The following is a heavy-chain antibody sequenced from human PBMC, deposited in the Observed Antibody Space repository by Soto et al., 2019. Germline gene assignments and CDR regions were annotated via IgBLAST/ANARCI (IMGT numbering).Heavy chain of an antibody. CDR2: ISYDGNNK. CDR3: AKPHSRSYYYYMDV. CDR1: GFTFSSYG. Sequence: QVQLVESGGGVVQPGRSLRLSCAASGFTFSSYGMHWVHQAPGKGLEWVALISYDGNNKYYRDSMKGRFTVSRDNSKNTLFLQMNSLRPEDTAVYYCAKPHSRSYYYYMDVWGKGTTVTVSS. D-gene: IGHD6-13*01. V-gene: IGHV3-30*18. J-gene: IGHJ6*03.